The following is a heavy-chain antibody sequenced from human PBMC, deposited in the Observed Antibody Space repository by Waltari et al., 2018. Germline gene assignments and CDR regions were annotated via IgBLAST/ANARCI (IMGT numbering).Heavy chain of an antibody. CDR2: ISWNSGNI. D-gene: IGHD1-26*01. Sequence: EVQLVESGGALVQPGRSLRLACAASGFTFDDYAMHWVRQAPGKGLEWVSGISWNSGNIGYADSVKGRFTISRDNAKNSLYLQMNSLRTGDTALYYCAKGHSGSYGLDSWGQGTLVTVSP. V-gene: IGHV3-9*01. J-gene: IGHJ4*02. CDR1: GFTFDDYA. CDR3: AKGHSGSYGLDS.